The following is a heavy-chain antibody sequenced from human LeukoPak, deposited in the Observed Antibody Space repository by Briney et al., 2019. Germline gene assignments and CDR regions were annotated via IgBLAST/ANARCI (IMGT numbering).Heavy chain of an antibody. CDR1: GFTFSSYS. J-gene: IGHJ1*01. CDR3: AKVPGANSLIRGYFQH. D-gene: IGHD6-25*01. Sequence: GGSLRLSCAASGFTFSSYSMNWVRQAPGKGLEWVSSISSSSSYIYYADSVKGRFTISRDNSKNTLYLQMNSLRAEDTAVYYCAKVPGANSLIRGYFQHWGQGTLVTVSS. CDR2: ISSSSSYI. V-gene: IGHV3-21*04.